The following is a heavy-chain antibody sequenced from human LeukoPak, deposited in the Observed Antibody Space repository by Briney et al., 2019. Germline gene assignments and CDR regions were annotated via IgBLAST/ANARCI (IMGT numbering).Heavy chain of an antibody. CDR3: AREPHYYGSGSYFDY. Sequence: SETLSLTCTVSGGSISSSRSYYWGWIRQPPGKGLEWIGSIYYSGNTYYNPSLKSRVTMSVDTSKNQFSLKLSSVAAADTAVYYCAREPHYYGSGSYFDYWGQGTLVTVSS. V-gene: IGHV4-39*02. D-gene: IGHD3-10*01. J-gene: IGHJ4*02. CDR1: GGSISSSRSYY. CDR2: IYYSGNT.